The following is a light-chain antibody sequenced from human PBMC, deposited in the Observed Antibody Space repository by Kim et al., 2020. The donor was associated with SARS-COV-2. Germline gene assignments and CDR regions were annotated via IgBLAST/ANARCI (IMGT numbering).Light chain of an antibody. V-gene: IGLV1-44*01. J-gene: IGLJ2*01. CDR3: ASWDDSLNGVV. Sequence: QAVVTQPPSASGTPGQRVTISCSGSSSNIGSNPVNWYQQFPGTAPKLLIYTNNQWPSGVPDRFSGSKSGTSASLAISGLQSEDEAVYYCASWDDSLNGVVFGGGTQLTVL. CDR2: TNN. CDR1: SSNIGSNP.